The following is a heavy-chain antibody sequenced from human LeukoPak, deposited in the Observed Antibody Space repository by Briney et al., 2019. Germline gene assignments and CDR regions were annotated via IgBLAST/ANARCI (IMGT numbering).Heavy chain of an antibody. CDR3: AKDIGRSGWSSSFEY. CDR1: GFTFDDYA. CDR2: ITWNSGRI. Sequence: GGSLRLSCVASGFTFDDYAMHWVRQAPGKGLEWVSGITWNSGRIAYADSVKGRFTISRDNAKNSLYLQINSLRVEDMALYYCAKDIGRSGWSSSFEYWGQGTLVTVSS. V-gene: IGHV3-9*03. J-gene: IGHJ4*02. D-gene: IGHD6-19*01.